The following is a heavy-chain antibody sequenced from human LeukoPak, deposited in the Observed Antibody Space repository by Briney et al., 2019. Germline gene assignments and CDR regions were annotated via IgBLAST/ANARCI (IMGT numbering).Heavy chain of an antibody. CDR3: ERTYSRTRYFDWLSASSWFDP. CDR1: GGTFSSYA. V-gene: IGHV1-69*13. Sequence: SVNVSCKASGGTFSSYAISWVRQAPGQGLEWMGGIIPIFGTANYAQKFQGRVTITADESTSTAYMELSRLRSEDTAVYYCERTYSRTRYFDWLSASSWFDPWGQGTLVTVSS. D-gene: IGHD3-9*01. J-gene: IGHJ5*02. CDR2: IIPIFGTA.